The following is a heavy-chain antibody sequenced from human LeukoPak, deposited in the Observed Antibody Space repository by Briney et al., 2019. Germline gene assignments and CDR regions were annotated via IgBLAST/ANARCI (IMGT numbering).Heavy chain of an antibody. Sequence: SETLSLPCAVYGGSFSGYYWNWIRQPPGKGLEWIGEINHSGGTNYNPSLKSRVTISIDTSKNQFSLKLSSVTAADTAVYYCARGGQGLGTWGQGTLVTVSS. CDR3: ARGGQGLGT. CDR1: GGSFSGYY. J-gene: IGHJ4*02. V-gene: IGHV4-34*01. CDR2: INHSGGT. D-gene: IGHD1-7*01.